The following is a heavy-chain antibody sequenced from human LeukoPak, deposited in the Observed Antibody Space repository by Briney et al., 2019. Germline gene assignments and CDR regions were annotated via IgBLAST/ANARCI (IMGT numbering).Heavy chain of an antibody. CDR3: AKDPRSYVWGSPLAGY. D-gene: IGHD3-16*01. V-gene: IGHV3-23*01. CDR1: GFTFSSYA. CDR2: ISGSGGST. Sequence: GGSLRLSCAASGFTFSSYAMSWVRQAPGKGLEWVSAISGSGGSTYYADSVKGRFTISRDNSKNTLYLQMNSLRAEDTAVYYCAKDPRSYVWGSPLAGYWGQGTLVTVSS. J-gene: IGHJ4*02.